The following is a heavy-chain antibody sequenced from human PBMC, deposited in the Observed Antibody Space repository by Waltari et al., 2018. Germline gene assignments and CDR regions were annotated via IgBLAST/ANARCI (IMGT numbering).Heavy chain of an antibody. CDR1: GFTFDNYA. Sequence: QVQLVESGGGVVQPGRSLRLSCAASGFTFDNYAMHWVRQGPGKGVEWLAFISYNGGNQYSAASVKGRFTVSRDNSKNSLYLQMDSLRAEDTAVYYCARESQNWNDRSFDCWGQGTLVTVSS. V-gene: IGHV3-30-3*01. CDR3: ARESQNWNDRSFDC. D-gene: IGHD1-1*01. CDR2: ISYNGGNQ. J-gene: IGHJ4*02.